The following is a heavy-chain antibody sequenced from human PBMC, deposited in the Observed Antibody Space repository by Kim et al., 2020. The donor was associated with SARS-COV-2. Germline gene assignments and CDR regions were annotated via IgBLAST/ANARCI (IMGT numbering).Heavy chain of an antibody. CDR1: GFTFSDYY. D-gene: IGHD1-26*01. J-gene: IGHJ4*02. CDR2: ISSSSSYT. Sequence: GGSLRLSCAASGFTFSDYYMSWIRQAPGKGLEWVSYISSSSSYTNYADSVKGRFTISRDNAKNSLYLQMNSLRAEDTAVYYCAQHLGFRTFRGSWGYWGQGTLVTVSS. V-gene: IGHV3-11*03. CDR3: AQHLGFRTFRGSWGY.